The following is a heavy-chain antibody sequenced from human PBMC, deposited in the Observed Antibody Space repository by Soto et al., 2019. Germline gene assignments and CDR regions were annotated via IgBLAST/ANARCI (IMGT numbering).Heavy chain of an antibody. CDR1: GYTFTSYG. V-gene: IGHV1-18*01. Sequence: GASVKVSCKASGYTFTSYGISWVRQAPGQGIEWMGWISAYNGNTNYAQKLQGRVTMTTDTSTSTAYMELRSLRSDDTAVYYCAIVMSGVVVVPAALYFDYWGQGTLVTVSS. CDR3: AIVMSGVVVVPAALYFDY. CDR2: ISAYNGNT. J-gene: IGHJ4*02. D-gene: IGHD2-2*01.